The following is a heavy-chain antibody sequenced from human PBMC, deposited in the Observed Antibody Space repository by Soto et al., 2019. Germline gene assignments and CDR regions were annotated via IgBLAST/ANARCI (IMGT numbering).Heavy chain of an antibody. CDR2: IYYSGST. V-gene: IGHV4-59*08. Sequence: SETLSLTCTVSGGSISSYYWSWIRQPPGKGLEWIGYIYYSGSTNYNPSLKSRVTISVDTSKNQFSLELSSVTAADTAVYYCARRDKSGGSYHYNQENWFDPWGQGTLVTVSS. J-gene: IGHJ5*02. CDR1: GGSISSYY. CDR3: ARRDKSGGSYHYNQENWFDP. D-gene: IGHD2-15*01.